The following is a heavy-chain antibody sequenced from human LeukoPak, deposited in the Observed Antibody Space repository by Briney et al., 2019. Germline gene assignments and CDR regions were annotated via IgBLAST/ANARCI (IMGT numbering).Heavy chain of an antibody. CDR1: GFTFSSYG. CDR3: AKGPLYIAD. D-gene: IGHD6-13*01. V-gene: IGHV3-30*18. Sequence: GRSLRLSCADSGFTFSSYGMHWVRQAPAKGLEWVAVISYDGSNKYYADSVKGRFTISRDNSKNTLYLQMNSLRAEDTAVYYCAKGPLYIADWGQGTLVTVSS. CDR2: ISYDGSNK. J-gene: IGHJ4*02.